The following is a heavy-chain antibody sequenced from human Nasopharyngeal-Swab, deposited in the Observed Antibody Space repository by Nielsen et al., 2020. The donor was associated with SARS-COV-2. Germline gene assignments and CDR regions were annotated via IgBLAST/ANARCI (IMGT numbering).Heavy chain of an antibody. D-gene: IGHD4-17*01. V-gene: IGHV3-30*03. CDR2: IAHDARNE. CDR1: GFTFSSFG. J-gene: IGHJ4*02. CDR3: ARDAPAHYGAFY. Sequence: LKISCAASGFTFSSFGMHWVRQAPGKGLEWVAFIAHDARNEYYGDSVKGRFSISRDSSKNTLYLQMDSLRGEDTAVYYCARDAPAHYGAFYWGRGTLVTVSS.